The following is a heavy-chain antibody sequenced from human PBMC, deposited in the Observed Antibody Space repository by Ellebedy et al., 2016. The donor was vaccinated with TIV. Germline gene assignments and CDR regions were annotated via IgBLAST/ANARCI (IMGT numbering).Heavy chain of an antibody. Sequence: GESLKISXAASRFTFSIFGLHWVRQAPGKGLEWVAIISSDGTNKYYADSVRGRFTISRDNSKNTLYLQMDSLRPGDTAIYYCAKDESGGDLPRPFDHWGQGTLVTVSS. CDR3: AKDESGGDLPRPFDH. D-gene: IGHD5-12*01. J-gene: IGHJ4*02. V-gene: IGHV3-30*18. CDR2: ISSDGTNK. CDR1: RFTFSIFG.